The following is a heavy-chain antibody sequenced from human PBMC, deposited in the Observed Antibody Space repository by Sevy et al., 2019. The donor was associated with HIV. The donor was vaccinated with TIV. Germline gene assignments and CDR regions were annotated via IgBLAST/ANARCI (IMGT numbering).Heavy chain of an antibody. CDR1: GFTFSIYW. J-gene: IGHJ6*02. Sequence: GGSLRLSCAASGFTFSIYWMTWVRQAPGKGLEWVANIKQDGSEKYYVDSVKGRFNISRDNAKNSLYLQMNSLRADDTAVYYWARDWGDDFDDRRASYYYFYGMDVWGQGTTVTVSS. D-gene: IGHD4-17*01. V-gene: IGHV3-7*01. CDR2: IKQDGSEK. CDR3: ARDWGDDFDDRRASYYYFYGMDV.